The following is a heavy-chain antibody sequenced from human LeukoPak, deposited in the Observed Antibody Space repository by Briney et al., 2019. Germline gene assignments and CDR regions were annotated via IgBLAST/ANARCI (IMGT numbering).Heavy chain of an antibody. V-gene: IGHV1-46*01. J-gene: IGHJ4*02. Sequence: APVKVSCKASGYTFTSYYMHWVRQAPGQGLEWMGIINPSGGSTSYAQKFQDRVTMTRDMSTSIVYMELSSLRSEDTAVYYCARGGGSFAGYWGQGTLVTVSS. CDR1: GYTFTSYY. D-gene: IGHD1-26*01. CDR3: ARGGGSFAGY. CDR2: INPSGGST.